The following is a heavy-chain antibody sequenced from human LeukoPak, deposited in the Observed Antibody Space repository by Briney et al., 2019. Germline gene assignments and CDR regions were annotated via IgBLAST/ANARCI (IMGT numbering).Heavy chain of an antibody. CDR1: GFTFSSYA. V-gene: IGHV3-30*04. D-gene: IGHD4-17*01. CDR2: ISYDGSNK. CDR3: XXXXXXXXXPHDYGDFDY. J-gene: IGHJ4*02. Sequence: PGGSLRLSCAASGFTFSSYAMHWVRQAPGKGLEWVAVISYDGSNKYYADSVKGRFTISRDNSKNTLYLQMNSLRAEDTAVYYCXXXXXXXXXPHDYGDFDYWGQGTLVTVSS.